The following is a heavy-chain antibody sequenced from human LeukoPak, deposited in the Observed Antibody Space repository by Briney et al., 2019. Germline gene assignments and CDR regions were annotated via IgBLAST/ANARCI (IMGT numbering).Heavy chain of an antibody. Sequence: PGGSLRLSCAASGFTFRNYAMHWVRQAPGKGLEWVSGIIGSGGSTYYADSVKGRFTISRDNSKNTLYLHMNTLRAEDTAVYYCAKESDYDFWSAYYTGWGQGTTVTVAS. V-gene: IGHV3-23*01. J-gene: IGHJ6*02. CDR2: IIGSGGST. CDR1: GFTFRNYA. D-gene: IGHD3-3*01. CDR3: AKESDYDFWSAYYTG.